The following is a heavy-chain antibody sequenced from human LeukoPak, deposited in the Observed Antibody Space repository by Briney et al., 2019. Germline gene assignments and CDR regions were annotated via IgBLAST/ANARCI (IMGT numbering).Heavy chain of an antibody. CDR1: GYTFTSYG. Sequence: GASVRVSCKASGYTFTSYGISWVRQAPEQGLEWMGWISAYNGNTNYVQKLQGRVTMTTDTSTSTAYMELRSLRSDDTAVYYCARDQDGSFDYWGQGTLVTVSS. D-gene: IGHD3-10*01. CDR2: ISAYNGNT. CDR3: ARDQDGSFDY. V-gene: IGHV1-18*04. J-gene: IGHJ4*02.